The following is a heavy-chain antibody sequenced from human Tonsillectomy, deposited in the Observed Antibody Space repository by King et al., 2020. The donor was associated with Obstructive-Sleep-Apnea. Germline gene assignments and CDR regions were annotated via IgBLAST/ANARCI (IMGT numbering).Heavy chain of an antibody. CDR2: IYYSGST. D-gene: IGHD3-10*01. J-gene: IGHJ4*02. CDR1: GGSISSSSYY. Sequence: QLQESGPGLVKPSETLSLTCTVSGGSISSSSYYWGWIRQPPGKGLEWIGSIYYSGSTYYNPSLKSRVTISVDTSKNQFSLKLSSVTAADTAVYYCAGEAPARGVIIPYYFDYWGQGTLVTVSS. V-gene: IGHV4-39*07. CDR3: AGEAPARGVIIPYYFDY.